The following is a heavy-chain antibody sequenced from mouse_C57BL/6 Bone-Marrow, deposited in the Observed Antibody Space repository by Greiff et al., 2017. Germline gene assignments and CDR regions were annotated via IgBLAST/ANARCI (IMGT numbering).Heavy chain of an antibody. CDR1: GFNIKDYY. CDR2: IDPEDGDT. J-gene: IGHJ2*01. Sequence: VQLQQPGAELVRPGASVKLSCTASGFNIKDYYMHWVKQRPEQGLEWIGRIDPEDGDTEYAPKFQGKATMTADTSSNTAYLQLSSLTSEDTAVYYCTTVYYGSRGLDYWGQGTTLTVSS. CDR3: TTVYYGSRGLDY. D-gene: IGHD1-1*01. V-gene: IGHV14-1*01.